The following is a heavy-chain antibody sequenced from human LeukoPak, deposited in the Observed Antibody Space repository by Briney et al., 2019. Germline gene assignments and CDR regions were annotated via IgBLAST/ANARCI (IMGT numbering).Heavy chain of an antibody. V-gene: IGHV3-30*03. CDR2: ISYDGSNK. CDR3: AIAVAGTDIDG. Sequence: QSGGSLRLSCAASGFTFSSYWMSWVRQAPGKGLEWVAVISYDGSNKYYADSVKGRFTISRDNSKNTLYLQMNSLRAEDTAVYYCAIAVAGTDIDGWGQGTLVTVSS. D-gene: IGHD6-19*01. CDR1: GFTFSSYW. J-gene: IGHJ4*02.